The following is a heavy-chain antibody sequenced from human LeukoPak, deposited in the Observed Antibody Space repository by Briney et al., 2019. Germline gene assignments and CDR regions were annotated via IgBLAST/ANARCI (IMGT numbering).Heavy chain of an antibody. CDR2: IRYVGSNK. J-gene: IGHJ6*03. D-gene: IGHD3-3*01. CDR3: AKDGKGITIFGVVMRGPGNYYYMDV. Sequence: GGSLRLSCAASGFTFSSYGMHWVRQAPGKGLEWVAFIRYVGSNKYYADSVKGRFTISRDNSKNTLYLQMNSLRAEDTAVYYCAKDGKGITIFGVVMRGPGNYYYMDVWGKGTTVTVSS. V-gene: IGHV3-30*02. CDR1: GFTFSSYG.